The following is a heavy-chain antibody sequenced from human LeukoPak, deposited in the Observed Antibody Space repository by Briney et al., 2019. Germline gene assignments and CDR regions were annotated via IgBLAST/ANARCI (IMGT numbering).Heavy chain of an antibody. CDR1: GFTFSSYA. CDR3: AKDFPVTSVTGADY. J-gene: IGHJ4*02. D-gene: IGHD4-17*01. V-gene: IGHV3-23*01. CDR2: IGGSGRSI. Sequence: GGSLRLSCAASGFTFSSYALSWVRQAPGKGLEWVSAIGGSGRSIYYADSVKGRFTISRDNSNNTLYLQMYSLRAEDTAVYYCAKDFPVTSVTGADYWGQGTLVTVSS.